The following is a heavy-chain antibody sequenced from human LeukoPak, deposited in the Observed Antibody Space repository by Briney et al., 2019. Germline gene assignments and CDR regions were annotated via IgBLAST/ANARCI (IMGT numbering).Heavy chain of an antibody. CDR3: ARGQGRYDSSGYDY. D-gene: IGHD3-22*01. J-gene: IGHJ4*02. CDR2: IYYSGST. CDR1: GGSFSSYY. Sequence: PSETLSLTCAVYGGSFSSYYWSWIRQPPGKGLEWIGYIYYSGSTNYNPSLKSRVTISVDTSKNQFSLKLSSVTAADTAVYYCARGQGRYDSSGYDYWGQGTLVTVSS. V-gene: IGHV4-59*01.